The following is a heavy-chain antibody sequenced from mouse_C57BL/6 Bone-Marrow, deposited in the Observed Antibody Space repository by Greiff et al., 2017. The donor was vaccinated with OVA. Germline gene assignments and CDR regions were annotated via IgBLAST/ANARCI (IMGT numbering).Heavy chain of an antibody. Sequence: EVQLQQPGAELVKPGASVKMSCKTSGYTFTSYWMHWVKQRPGQGLEWIGAIYPGNSDTSYNQKFKGKAKLTAVTSASTAYMELSSLTNEDSAVYYCTRAYDGYVDYWGQGTTLTVAS. CDR2: IYPGNSDT. CDR3: TRAYDGYVDY. CDR1: GYTFTSYW. J-gene: IGHJ2*01. D-gene: IGHD2-3*01. V-gene: IGHV1-5*01.